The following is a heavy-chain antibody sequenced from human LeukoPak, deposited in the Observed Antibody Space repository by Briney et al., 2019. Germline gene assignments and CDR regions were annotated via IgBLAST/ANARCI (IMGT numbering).Heavy chain of an antibody. D-gene: IGHD3-10*01. Sequence: GGSLRLSGAASGFTFSSYAMSWVRQAPGKGLEWVSDLSGSGGSTYYADSVKGRFTISRDNSKNTLYLQMNSLRAEDTAVYYCAKDRPQWLGESYYFDYWGQGTLVTVSS. CDR2: LSGSGGST. CDR3: AKDRPQWLGESYYFDY. CDR1: GFTFSSYA. V-gene: IGHV3-23*01. J-gene: IGHJ4*02.